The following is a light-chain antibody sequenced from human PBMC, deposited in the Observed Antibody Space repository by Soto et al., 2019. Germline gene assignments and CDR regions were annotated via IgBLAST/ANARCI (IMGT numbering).Light chain of an antibody. CDR2: DAS. CDR1: QSVSSN. CDR3: QQRSNWPPS. V-gene: IGKV3-11*01. Sequence: VMTQSPANLSVSPGERATLSCRASQSVSSNLAWYQQKPGQAPRLLIYDASNRATGIPARFSGSGSGTDFTLTISSLEPEDFAVYYCQQRSNWPPSFGQGTRLEIK. J-gene: IGKJ5*01.